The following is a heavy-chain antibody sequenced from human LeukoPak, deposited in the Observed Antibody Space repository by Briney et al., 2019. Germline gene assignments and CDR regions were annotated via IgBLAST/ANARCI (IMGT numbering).Heavy chain of an antibody. Sequence: SETLSLTCTVSGGSISSSSYYWGWIRQPPGKGLEWIVSIYYSGSTYYNPSLKSRVTISVDTSKNQFSLKLSSVTAADTAVYYCARPNCSGGSCYIDYWGQGTLVTVSS. CDR1: GGSISSSSYY. CDR3: ARPNCSGGSCYIDY. J-gene: IGHJ4*02. CDR2: IYYSGST. V-gene: IGHV4-39*07. D-gene: IGHD2-15*01.